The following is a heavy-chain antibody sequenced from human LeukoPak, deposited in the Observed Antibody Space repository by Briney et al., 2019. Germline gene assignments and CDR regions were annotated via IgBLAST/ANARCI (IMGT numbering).Heavy chain of an antibody. CDR2: IKQDGSEK. CDR3: ATFCGGDCSLPNDY. CDR1: GFTFSSYW. D-gene: IGHD2-21*02. V-gene: IGHV3-7*01. Sequence: PGGSLRLSCAASGFTFSSYWMSWVRQAPGKGLEWVANIKQDGSEKYYVDSVKGRFTISRDNAKNSLYLQMNSLGAEDTAVYYCATFCGGDCSLPNDYWGQGTLVTVSS. J-gene: IGHJ4*02.